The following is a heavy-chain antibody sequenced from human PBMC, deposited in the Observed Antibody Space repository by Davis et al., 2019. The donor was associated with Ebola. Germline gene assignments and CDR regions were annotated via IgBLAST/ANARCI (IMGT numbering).Heavy chain of an antibody. CDR1: GFTVSSNY. CDR2: IYSGGST. V-gene: IGHV3-66*01. CDR3: ARDHYYDSSGYLFYYYGMDV. J-gene: IGHJ6*04. Sequence: GESLKISCAASGFTVSSNYMSWVRQAPGKGLEWVSVIYSGGSTYYADSVKGRFTISRDNAKNSLYLQMNSLRDEDTAVYYCARDHYYDSSGYLFYYYGMDVWGKGTTVTVSS. D-gene: IGHD3-22*01.